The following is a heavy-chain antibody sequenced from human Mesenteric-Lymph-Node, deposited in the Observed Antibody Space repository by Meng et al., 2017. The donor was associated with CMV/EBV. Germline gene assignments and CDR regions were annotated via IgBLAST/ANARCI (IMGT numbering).Heavy chain of an antibody. CDR2: ISNSGST. V-gene: IGHV4-34*01. J-gene: IGHJ4*02. CDR3: ASSYDSSGYYDMSRYYFDY. CDR1: GGSFSGFY. D-gene: IGHD3-22*01. Sequence: SETLSLTCAVYGGSFSGFYWSWIRQPPGKGLEWIGEISNSGSTNYNPSLKSRVTISVDTSKNQFSLKLSSVTAADTAVYYCASSYDSSGYYDMSRYYFDYWGQGTLVTVSS.